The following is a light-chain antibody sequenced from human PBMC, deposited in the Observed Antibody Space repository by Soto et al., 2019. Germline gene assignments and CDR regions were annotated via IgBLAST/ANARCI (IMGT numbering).Light chain of an antibody. CDR2: TAS. J-gene: IGKJ1*01. CDR1: QGISSY. Sequence: DIQLTQSPSFLSASIGDRVTITCRASQGISSYLAWYQLKPGKAPKLLISTASSLQSGVPSRFSGSGSGTEFTLTISDLQPEDLATYYCQQLDSYPRTFGQGTKVEIK. V-gene: IGKV1-9*01. CDR3: QQLDSYPRT.